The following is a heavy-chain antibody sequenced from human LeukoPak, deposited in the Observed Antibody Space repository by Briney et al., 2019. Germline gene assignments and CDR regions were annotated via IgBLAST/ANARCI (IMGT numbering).Heavy chain of an antibody. D-gene: IGHD6-19*01. CDR2: ISSSSSYI. Sequence: AGGSLRLSCAASGFTFSSYSMNWVRQAPGKGLEWVSSISSSSSYIYYADSVKGRFTISRDNSKKKLYLQMNSLRAEDTAVYYCAKRVGPGQYSSGWFDYYFDYWGQGTLVTVSS. CDR3: AKRVGPGQYSSGWFDYYFDY. J-gene: IGHJ4*02. CDR1: GFTFSSYS. V-gene: IGHV3-21*01.